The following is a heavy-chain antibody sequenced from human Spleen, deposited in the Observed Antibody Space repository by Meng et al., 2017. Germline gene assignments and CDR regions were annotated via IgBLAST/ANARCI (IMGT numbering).Heavy chain of an antibody. V-gene: IGHV4-61*03. CDR1: GASVSSGPSY. CDR2: INHSGST. Sequence: QVQLQESGPGLVRSSETLSLTCTVSGASVSSGPSYWSWIRQPPGKGLEWIGEINHSGSTNYNPSLESRATISVDTSQNNLSLKLSSVTAADSAVYYCARGPTTMAHDFDYWGQGTLVTVSS. CDR3: ARGPTTMAHDFDY. J-gene: IGHJ4*02. D-gene: IGHD4-11*01.